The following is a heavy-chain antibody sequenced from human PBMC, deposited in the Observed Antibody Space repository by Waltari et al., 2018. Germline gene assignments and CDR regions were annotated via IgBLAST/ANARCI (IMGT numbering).Heavy chain of an antibody. Sequence: QLELQESGPGLVKPSETLSLTCSVSGGSIRRSGSYWVWIRQPPGKGLGGLGSSYYWVWIRQPPGKGLEWIGSIYYSGTTYYNPSLNSRVTISVDTSKNQFSLKLTSVTAADTAMYFCARQSYYDESGHDWGQGTLVTVSS. D-gene: IGHD3-22*01. CDR3: ARQSYYDESGHD. CDR2: IYYSGTT. J-gene: IGHJ4*02. CDR1: GGSIRRSGSYWVWIRQPPGKGLGGLGSSYY. V-gene: IGHV4-39*01.